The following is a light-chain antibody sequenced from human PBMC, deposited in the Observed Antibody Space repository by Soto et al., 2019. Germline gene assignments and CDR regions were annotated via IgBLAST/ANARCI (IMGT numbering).Light chain of an antibody. J-gene: IGKJ2*01. V-gene: IGKV1-39*01. Sequence: DIQMTQSPSSLSASVGDRVTITCRASQSISSYLNWYQQKPGKAPKLLIYAASSLQSGVPSRFSGSGSGTDFTLTISSLXXEDFATYYCQHSYSTPYTLGQGTKLE. CDR1: QSISSY. CDR3: QHSYSTPYT. CDR2: AAS.